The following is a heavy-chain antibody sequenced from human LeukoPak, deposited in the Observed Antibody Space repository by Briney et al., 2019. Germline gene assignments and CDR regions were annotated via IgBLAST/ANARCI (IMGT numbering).Heavy chain of an antibody. V-gene: IGHV4-34*01. Sequence: PSETLSLTCAVYGGSFSGYYWSWIRQPPGKGLEWIGEINHSGSTNYNPSLKSRVTISVDTSKNQFSLKLSSVTAADTAVHYCARGHDYGDHDYWGQGTLVTVSS. J-gene: IGHJ4*02. CDR2: INHSGST. CDR3: ARGHDYGDHDY. D-gene: IGHD4-17*01. CDR1: GGSFSGYY.